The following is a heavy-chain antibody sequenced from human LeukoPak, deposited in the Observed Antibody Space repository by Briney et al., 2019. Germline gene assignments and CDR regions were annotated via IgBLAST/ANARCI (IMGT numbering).Heavy chain of an antibody. V-gene: IGHV5-51*01. D-gene: IGHD5-12*01. CDR2: IYPSDSDA. J-gene: IGHJ4*02. CDR1: TYSFNSFW. CDR3: AIIVATTNDFDS. Sequence: GEFLQISCKGSTYSFNSFWIHWVRQRPGKGLEWMGIIYPSDSDARYSPSFQGQVTFSADKSRSTAYPQWSSLKASDTAIYFCAIIVATTNDFDSWGQGTLVTVS.